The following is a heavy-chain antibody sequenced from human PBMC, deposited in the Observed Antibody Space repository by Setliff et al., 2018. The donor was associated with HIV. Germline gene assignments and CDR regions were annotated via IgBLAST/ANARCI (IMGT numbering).Heavy chain of an antibody. J-gene: IGHJ3*02. CDR1: GFTFSSYS. CDR2: ISSSSSYI. D-gene: IGHD1-1*01. V-gene: IGHV3-21*04. Sequence: PGGSLRLSCAASGFTFSSYSMNWVRQAPGKGLEWVSSISSSSSYIYYADPVKGRFTISRDNAKNSLYLQMNSLRAEDTAVYYCARDTGWKIDIWGQGTMVTVSS. CDR3: ARDTGWKIDI.